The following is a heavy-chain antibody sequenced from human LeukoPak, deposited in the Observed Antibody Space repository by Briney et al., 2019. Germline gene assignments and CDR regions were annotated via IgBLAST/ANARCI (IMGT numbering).Heavy chain of an antibody. Sequence: GGSLRLSCVVSGFTVSSIYMTWIRQAPGKGLEWVSVIYSGGTTCYADSVKGRFTISRDNSKNTLYLQMNSLRAEDTAVYYCAKAIYSGSYYGLYFQHWGQGTLVTVSS. CDR1: GFTVSSIY. CDR2: IYSGGTT. V-gene: IGHV3-66*01. J-gene: IGHJ1*01. D-gene: IGHD1-26*01. CDR3: AKAIYSGSYYGLYFQH.